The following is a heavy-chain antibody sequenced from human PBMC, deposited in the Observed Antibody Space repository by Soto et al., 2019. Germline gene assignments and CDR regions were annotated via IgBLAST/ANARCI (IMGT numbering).Heavy chain of an antibody. CDR1: GFTFSSYG. CDR3: ARGGLEPFDH. V-gene: IGHV3-74*01. Sequence: LRLSCAASGFTFSSYGMTFSSYAMSWVRQAPGKGLVWVSRISDYGRINYADSVKDRFIISRDDARSELYLQLNDLRVEDTATYYCARGGLEPFDHWGQGALVTVYS. J-gene: IGHJ4*02. D-gene: IGHD1-1*01. CDR2: ISDYGRI.